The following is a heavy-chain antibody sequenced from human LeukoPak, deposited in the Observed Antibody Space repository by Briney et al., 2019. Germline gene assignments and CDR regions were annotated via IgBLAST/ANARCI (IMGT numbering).Heavy chain of an antibody. V-gene: IGHV3-49*03. J-gene: IGHJ4*02. CDR1: GFTFGDYA. D-gene: IGHD1-26*01. CDR3: TRDRSGIVSNLNDY. Sequence: GGSLRLSCTASGFTFGDYAMSWFRQAPGKGLEWVGFIRSKAYGGTTEYAASVKGRFTISRDDSKSIAYLQMNSLKTEDTAVYYCTRDRSGIVSNLNDYWGQGTLVTVSS. CDR2: IRSKAYGGTT.